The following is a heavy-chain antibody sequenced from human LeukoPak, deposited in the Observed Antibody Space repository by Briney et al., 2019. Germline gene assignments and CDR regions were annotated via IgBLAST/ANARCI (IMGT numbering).Heavy chain of an antibody. CDR2: INHSGST. V-gene: IGHV4-34*01. CDR1: GGSFSGYY. CDR3: ARRRVWGSYRLSGAFDI. D-gene: IGHD3-16*02. Sequence: PSETLSLTCAVYGGSFSGYYWSWIRQPPGKWLEWIGEINHSGSTNYNPSLKSRVTISVDTSKNQFSLKLSSVTAADTAVYYCARRRVWGSYRLSGAFDIWGQGTMVTVSS. J-gene: IGHJ3*02.